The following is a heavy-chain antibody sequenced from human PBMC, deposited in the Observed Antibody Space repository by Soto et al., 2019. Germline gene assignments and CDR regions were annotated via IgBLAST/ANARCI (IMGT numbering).Heavy chain of an antibody. V-gene: IGHV1-69*02. D-gene: IGHD2-21*01. J-gene: IGHJ4*02. CDR3: ARENSHLDY. CDR1: GGTFSSYT. CDR2: IIPILGIA. Sequence: QVQMVQSGAEVKKPGSSVKVSCKASGGTFSSYTISWVRQAPGQGLEWMGRIIPILGIANYAQKFQGRVTITADKSTSTAYMQLSSLRSQDTAVYYCARENSHLDYWGQGTLVTVSS.